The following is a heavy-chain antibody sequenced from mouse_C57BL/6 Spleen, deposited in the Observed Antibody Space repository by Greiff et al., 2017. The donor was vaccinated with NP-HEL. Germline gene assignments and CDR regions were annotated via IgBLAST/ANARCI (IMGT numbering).Heavy chain of an antibody. D-gene: IGHD2-4*01. CDR3: TTDEYDNAMDY. CDR2: IDPENGDT. Sequence: EVQLQQSGAELVRPGASVKLSCTASGFNIKDDYMHWVKQRPEQGLEWIGWIDPENGDTEYASKFQGKATITADTSSNTAYLQLSSLTSEDTAVYYCTTDEYDNAMDYWGQGTSVTVSS. CDR1: GFNIKDDY. J-gene: IGHJ4*01. V-gene: IGHV14-4*01.